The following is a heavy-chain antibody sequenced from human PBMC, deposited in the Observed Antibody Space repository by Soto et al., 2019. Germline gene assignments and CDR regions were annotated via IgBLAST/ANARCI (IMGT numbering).Heavy chain of an antibody. Sequence: QVQLVQSGAEVKKPESSVKVSCKAPGGTFSTYAISWVLQAPGQGLEWMGGIIPMFGTANYAQRFQDRVTITADESTNTVYMELSSLRSEDTAVDFCASGIQLWLRRLNRGYSGRGQGPLVTVSS. CDR3: ASGIQLWLRRLNRGYSG. D-gene: IGHD5-18*01. J-gene: IGHJ1*01. V-gene: IGHV1-69*12. CDR1: GGTFSTYA. CDR2: IIPMFGTA.